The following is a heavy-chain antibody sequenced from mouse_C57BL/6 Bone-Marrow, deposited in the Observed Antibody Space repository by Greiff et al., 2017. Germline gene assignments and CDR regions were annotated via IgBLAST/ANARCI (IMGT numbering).Heavy chain of an antibody. D-gene: IGHD1-1*01. J-gene: IGHJ2*01. CDR2: INPSSGYT. V-gene: IGHV1-7*01. CDR1: GYTFTSYW. Sequence: VQLQQSGAELAKPGASVKLSCTASGYTFTSYWMHWVKQRPGQGLEWIGYINPSSGYTKYNQKFKDKATLTADKSSSTAYMQLSSLTYEDSAVYYCASDYYGSSPDYWGQGTTLTVSS. CDR3: ASDYYGSSPDY.